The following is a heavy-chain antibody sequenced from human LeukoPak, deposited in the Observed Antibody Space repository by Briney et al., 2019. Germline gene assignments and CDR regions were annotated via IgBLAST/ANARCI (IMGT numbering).Heavy chain of an antibody. J-gene: IGHJ5*02. Sequence: SETLSLTCSISGYSISSGYYWGWIRQPPGKGLEWIGSFYYSGSTYYNPSLKSRITISVDTSKNQFSLRLSSVTAADTAVYYCARHERSSIAMIRGVKPKKWFDPWGQGTLVTVSS. D-gene: IGHD3-10*01. CDR1: GYSISSGYY. CDR3: ARHERSSIAMIRGVKPKKWFDP. V-gene: IGHV4-38-2*02. CDR2: FYYSGST.